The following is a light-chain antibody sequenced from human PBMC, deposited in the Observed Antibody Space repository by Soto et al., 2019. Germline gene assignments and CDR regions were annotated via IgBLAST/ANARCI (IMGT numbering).Light chain of an antibody. CDR3: QQYYSTPVT. V-gene: IGKV4-1*01. CDR2: WAS. Sequence: DIVMTQSPDSLAVSLGERATINCKSSQSILFSSHNKNSLTWYQQKPGQPPKPLIYWASTRESGVPDRFSGSGSGTDFTLSISSLQAEDVAVYYCQQYYSTPVTFGGGTKVEIK. J-gene: IGKJ4*01. CDR1: QSILFSSHNKNS.